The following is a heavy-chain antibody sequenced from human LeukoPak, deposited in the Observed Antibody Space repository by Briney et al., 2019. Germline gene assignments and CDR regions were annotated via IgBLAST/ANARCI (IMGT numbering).Heavy chain of an antibody. Sequence: ASVKVSCKASGGTFSSYAISWVRQAPGQGLEWMGRIIPILGIANYAQKFQGRVTITADKSTSTAYMELSSLRSEDTAVYYCARGNLYERWLQQDWGQGTLVTVSS. D-gene: IGHD5-24*01. J-gene: IGHJ4*02. V-gene: IGHV1-69*04. CDR1: GGTFSSYA. CDR2: IIPILGIA. CDR3: ARGNLYERWLQQD.